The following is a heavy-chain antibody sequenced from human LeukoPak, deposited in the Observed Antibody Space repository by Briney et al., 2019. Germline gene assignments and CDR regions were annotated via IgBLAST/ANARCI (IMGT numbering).Heavy chain of an antibody. CDR3: VREVGRPKTFYFDS. D-gene: IGHD3-16*01. CDR2: ISETI. CDR1: GFVFSRDN. J-gene: IGHJ4*02. Sequence: GGSLRLSCIASGFVFSRDNMNWVRQAPGKGLEWVAHISETIYYADSVQGRFTISRDNAKNSLYLQMSNLRVDDTAMYYCVREVGRPKTFYFDSWGQGTPVTVSS. V-gene: IGHV3-48*04.